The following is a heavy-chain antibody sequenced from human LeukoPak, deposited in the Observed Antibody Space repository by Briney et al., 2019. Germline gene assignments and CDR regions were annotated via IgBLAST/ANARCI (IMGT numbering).Heavy chain of an antibody. V-gene: IGHV1-69*13. CDR3: ARALDSSGWYWNYYYYGMDV. CDR2: IIPIFGTA. D-gene: IGHD6-19*01. CDR1: GGTFSSYA. Sequence: GASVKVSCKASGGTFSSYAISWVRQAPGQGLEWMGGIIPIFGTANYAQKFQGRVTITADESTSTAYMGLSSLRSEDTAVYYCARALDSSGWYWNYYYYGMDVWGQGTTVTVSS. J-gene: IGHJ6*02.